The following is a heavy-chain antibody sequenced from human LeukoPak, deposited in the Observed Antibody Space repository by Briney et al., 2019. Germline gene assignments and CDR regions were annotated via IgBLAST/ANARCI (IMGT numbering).Heavy chain of an antibody. CDR1: GFTFSSYY. CDR2: IHSSSSYI. CDR3: AREVSEGFDF. J-gene: IGHJ4*02. Sequence: TGGSLRLSCAASGFTFSSYYMNWVRPAPGKGLEWVSSIHSSSSYINYADSVRGRFTISRDNAKNSLYLQMNSLRAEDTALYYCAREVSEGFDFWGQGTLVTVSS. V-gene: IGHV3-21*01. D-gene: IGHD3-22*01.